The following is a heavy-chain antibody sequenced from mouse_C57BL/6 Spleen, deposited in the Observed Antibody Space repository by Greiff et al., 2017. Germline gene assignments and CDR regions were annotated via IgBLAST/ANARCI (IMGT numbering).Heavy chain of an antibody. D-gene: IGHD2-4*01. Sequence: VQLQQSGPELVKPGASVKISCKASGYAFSSSWMNWVKQRPGKGLEWIGRIYPGDGDTNYNGKFKGKATLTADKSSSTAYMQLSSLTSEDSAVYFCARERAYDYDEDYAMDYWGQGTSVTVSS. CDR2: IYPGDGDT. V-gene: IGHV1-82*01. J-gene: IGHJ4*01. CDR3: ARERAYDYDEDYAMDY. CDR1: GYAFSSSW.